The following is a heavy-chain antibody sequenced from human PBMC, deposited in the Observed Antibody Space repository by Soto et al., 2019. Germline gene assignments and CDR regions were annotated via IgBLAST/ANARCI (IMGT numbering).Heavy chain of an antibody. CDR2: IKSKTDGGTT. CDR1: GFTFSNAW. CDR3: TNQYANYYGSGSYGLFAFDI. V-gene: IGHV3-15*07. D-gene: IGHD3-10*01. Sequence: GGSLRLSCAASGFTFSNAWMNWVRQAPGKGLEWVGRIKSKTDGGTTDYAAPVKGRFTISRDDSKNTLYLQMNSLKTEDTAVYYCTNQYANYYGSGSYGLFAFDIWGQGTMVTVSS. J-gene: IGHJ3*02.